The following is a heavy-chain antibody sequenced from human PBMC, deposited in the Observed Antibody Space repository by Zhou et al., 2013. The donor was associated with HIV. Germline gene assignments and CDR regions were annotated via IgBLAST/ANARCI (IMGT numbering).Heavy chain of an antibody. CDR3: VRYGDYSPFDY. CDR1: GYTFSSYG. CDR2: IIPIFGTP. J-gene: IGHJ4*02. D-gene: IGHD4-17*01. Sequence: QVQLVQSGGEVKKPGASVKVSCKPSGYTFSSYGISWVRQAPGQGLEWMGWIIPIFGTPNYAQRFQGRVTITTDESTSTAYMELSSLRSEDTAVYYCVRYGDYSPFDYWGQGALVTVTS. V-gene: IGHV1-69*01.